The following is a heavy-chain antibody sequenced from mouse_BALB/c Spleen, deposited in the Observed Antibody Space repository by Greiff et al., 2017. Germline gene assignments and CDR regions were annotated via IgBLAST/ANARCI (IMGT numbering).Heavy chain of an antibody. CDR3: ARRSGYFDY. Sequence: EVKLVESGGDLVQPGGSLKLSCAASGFTFSSYSMSWVRQTPEKRLEWVAYISNGGGSTYYPDTIKGRFTISRDNAKNTLYLQMSSLKSEDTAMYYCARRSGYFDYWGQGTTLTVSS. D-gene: IGHD3-1*01. J-gene: IGHJ2*01. CDR2: ISNGGGST. V-gene: IGHV5-12-2*01. CDR1: GFTFSSYS.